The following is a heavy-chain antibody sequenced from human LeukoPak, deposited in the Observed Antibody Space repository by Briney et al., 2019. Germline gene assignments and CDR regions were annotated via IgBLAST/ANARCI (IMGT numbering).Heavy chain of an antibody. D-gene: IGHD3-16*01. Sequence: ASVKVSCKACGGTFSSYAISWVRQAPGQGLEWMGGIIPIFGTANYAQKFQGRVTITTDESTSTAYMELSSLRSEDTAVYYCARDVYDYVWGSLSDAFDIWGQGTMVTVSS. V-gene: IGHV1-69*05. CDR2: IIPIFGTA. J-gene: IGHJ3*02. CDR1: GGTFSSYA. CDR3: ARDVYDYVWGSLSDAFDI.